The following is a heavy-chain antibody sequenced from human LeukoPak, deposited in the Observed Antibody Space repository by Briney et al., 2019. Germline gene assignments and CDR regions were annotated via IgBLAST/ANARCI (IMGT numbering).Heavy chain of an antibody. Sequence: PSETLSLTCTVSGGSISSYYWSWIRQPAGKGLEWIGRIYTSGSTNYNPSLKSRVTISVNTSKNQFSLKLSSVTAADTAVYYCAAGWVWWLQDYWGQGTLVTVSS. D-gene: IGHD5-12*01. CDR2: IYTSGST. J-gene: IGHJ4*02. CDR1: GGSISSYY. V-gene: IGHV4-4*07. CDR3: AAGWVWWLQDY.